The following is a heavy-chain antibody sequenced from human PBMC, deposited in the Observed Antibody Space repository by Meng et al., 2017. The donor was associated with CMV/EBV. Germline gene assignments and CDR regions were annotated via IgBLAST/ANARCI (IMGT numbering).Heavy chain of an antibody. D-gene: IGHD2-21*02. J-gene: IGHJ4*02. CDR2: IYYSGST. Sequence: QWQLQEGGPGLTNPSPPLSLSCVVSGCSISSGDYYWSWTRQPPGKCLEWIEYIYYSGSTYYNPSLKSRVTISVDTSKNQFSLKLSSVTAADTAVYYCAREGDNPFDYWGQGTLVTVSS. CDR1: GCSISSGDYY. CDR3: AREGDNPFDY. V-gene: IGHV4-30-4*08.